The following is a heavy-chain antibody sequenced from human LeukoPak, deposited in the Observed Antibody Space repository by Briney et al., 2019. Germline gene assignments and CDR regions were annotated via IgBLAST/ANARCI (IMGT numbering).Heavy chain of an antibody. Sequence: GGSLRLSCTVSGFTFSKYAMNWVRQAPGKGLEWVSGIRNSGGDTYYADSVKGRFTISRDNSKNTLYLQMNSLRAEDTAVYYCAKGSWGVEIHNWFDPWGQGTLVTVSS. CDR1: GFTFSKYA. CDR2: IRNSGGDT. CDR3: AKGSWGVEIHNWFDP. D-gene: IGHD3-10*01. V-gene: IGHV3-23*01. J-gene: IGHJ5*02.